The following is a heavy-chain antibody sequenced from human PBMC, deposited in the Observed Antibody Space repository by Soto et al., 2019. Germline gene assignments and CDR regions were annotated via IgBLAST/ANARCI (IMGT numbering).Heavy chain of an antibody. Sequence: LARTACGVSVDIFVVNWACKEPGKGLERVGLIRNQSYQETTEYAAAVKGRFTIARDTSNGIAYLQMNSLNIEDTAVYYCSGAESPDTAYCFVFWGQGTPVTVSS. D-gene: IGHD1-26*01. CDR2: IRNQSYQETT. V-gene: IGHV3-49*04. J-gene: IGHJ4*02. CDR3: SGAESPDTAYCFVF. CDR1: GVSVDIFV.